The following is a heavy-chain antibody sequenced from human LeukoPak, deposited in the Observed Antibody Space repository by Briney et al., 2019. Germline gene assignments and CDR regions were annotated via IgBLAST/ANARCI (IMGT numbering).Heavy chain of an antibody. CDR3: ARAMAAWFGELSFAFDI. J-gene: IGHJ3*02. CDR1: GYTFTSYY. Sequence: ASVKVSCKASGYTFTSYYMHWVRQAPGQGLEWMGIINPSGGSTSYAQKFQGRVTMTRDMSTSTVYMELSSLRSEDTAVYYCARAMAAWFGELSFAFDIWGQGTMVTVSS. V-gene: IGHV1-46*01. CDR2: INPSGGST. D-gene: IGHD3-10*01.